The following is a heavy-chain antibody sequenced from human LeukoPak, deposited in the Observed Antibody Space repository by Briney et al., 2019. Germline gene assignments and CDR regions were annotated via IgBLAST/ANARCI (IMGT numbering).Heavy chain of an antibody. CDR1: GFTFSSFA. V-gene: IGHV3-23*01. D-gene: IGHD3-10*01. J-gene: IGHJ4*02. CDR2: IGGTGGRT. Sequence: GGSLRLSCAASGFTFSSFAVGWVRQAPGKGLEWVSSIGGTGGRTNSADSVKGRFTIFRDNSKTTLYLQMNSLRAEDTAVYYCAKHRGSGISYLYSFDYWGQGAQVTVSS. CDR3: AKHRGSGISYLYSFDY.